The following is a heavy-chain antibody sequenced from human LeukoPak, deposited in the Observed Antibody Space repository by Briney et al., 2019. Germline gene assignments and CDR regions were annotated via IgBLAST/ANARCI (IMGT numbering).Heavy chain of an antibody. CDR2: ISSSSSYI. V-gene: IGHV3-21*01. J-gene: IGHJ4*02. CDR3: ARDGGFRDIVATPFSYFDY. D-gene: IGHD5-12*01. Sequence: GGSLRLSCAASGLTFSSYSMNWVRQDPGKGLEWVSSISSSSSYIYYADSVKGRFTISRDNAKNSLYLQMNSLRAEDTAVYYCARDGGFRDIVATPFSYFDYWGQGTLVTVSS. CDR1: GLTFSSYS.